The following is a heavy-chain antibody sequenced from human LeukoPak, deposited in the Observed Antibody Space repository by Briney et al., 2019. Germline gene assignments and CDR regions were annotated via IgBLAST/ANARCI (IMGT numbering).Heavy chain of an antibody. V-gene: IGHV4-59*01. J-gene: IGHJ4*02. CDR1: GGSISSYY. D-gene: IGHD6-19*01. CDR3: ARAHTVAGTVDY. Sequence: SETLSLTCTVSGGSISSYYWSWIRQPPGKGLEWIGYIYYSGSTNYNPSLKSRVTISVDTSKNQFSLKLSSVTAADTGVYYCARAHTVAGTVDYWGQGTLVTVSS. CDR2: IYYSGST.